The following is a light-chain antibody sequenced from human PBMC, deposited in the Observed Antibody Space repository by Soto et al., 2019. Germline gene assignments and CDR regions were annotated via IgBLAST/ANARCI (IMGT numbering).Light chain of an antibody. Sequence: EIVLTQSPGPLSLSPGERSTLSCRASQSVSNNYLAWYQQKPGQAPRLLIYGASNRATGIPDRFSGSGSGTDFTLTISRLEPEDFAVYYCQQYCRSGTFGQGTKVDIK. CDR2: GAS. J-gene: IGKJ1*01. CDR1: QSVSNNY. V-gene: IGKV3-20*01. CDR3: QQYCRSGT.